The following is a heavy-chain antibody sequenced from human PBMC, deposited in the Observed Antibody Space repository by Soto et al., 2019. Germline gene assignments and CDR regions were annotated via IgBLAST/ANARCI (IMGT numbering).Heavy chain of an antibody. Sequence: ASVKVSCKASGYTFTGYYMHWVRQAPGQGLEWMGWINPNSGGTNYAQKFQGWVTMTRDTSISTAYMELSRLRSDDTAVYYCARDRTIFGLGWYNGMDVWGQGTTVTVSS. CDR2: INPNSGGT. D-gene: IGHD3-3*01. J-gene: IGHJ6*02. CDR1: GYTFTGYY. CDR3: ARDRTIFGLGWYNGMDV. V-gene: IGHV1-2*04.